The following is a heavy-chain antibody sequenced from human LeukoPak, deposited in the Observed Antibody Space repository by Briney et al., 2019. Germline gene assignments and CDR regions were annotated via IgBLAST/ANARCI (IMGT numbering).Heavy chain of an antibody. Sequence: SETLSLTCTVSGGSISSYYWSWIRQPPGKGLEWIGYIYYSGSTNYNPSLKSRVTISVDTSKNQFSLKLSSVTAADTAVYYCARGGYSYGLPTWGQGSLVRVSS. CDR1: GGSISSYY. V-gene: IGHV4-59*08. D-gene: IGHD5-18*01. CDR3: ARGGYSYGLPT. CDR2: IYYSGST. J-gene: IGHJ5*02.